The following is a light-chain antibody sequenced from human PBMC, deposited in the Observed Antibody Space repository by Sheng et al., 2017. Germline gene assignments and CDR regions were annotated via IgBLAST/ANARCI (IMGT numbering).Light chain of an antibody. V-gene: IGLV3-1*01. J-gene: IGLJ3*02. CDR2: QDS. Sequence: SYELTQPPSVSVSPGQTASITCSGDKLGDKYACWYRQKPGQSPVLVIYQDSKRPSGIPERFSGSNSGNTATLTISGTQAMDEADYYCQAWDSSTAYWVFGGGTKLTVL. CDR3: QAWDSSTAYWV. CDR1: KLGDKY.